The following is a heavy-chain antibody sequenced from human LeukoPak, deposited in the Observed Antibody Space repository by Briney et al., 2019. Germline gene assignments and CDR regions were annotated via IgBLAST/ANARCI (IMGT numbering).Heavy chain of an antibody. D-gene: IGHD2-2*01. J-gene: IGHJ3*02. CDR2: ISSSSRYI. Sequence: PGGSLRLSCAASGFTFSSNSMNWVRQAPGKGLEWVASISSSSRYIYYADSVKGRFTISRDNAKNSVYLQMNSLRAEDLAVYYCAELACFTTTSCYAFDIWGQGTTVTVSS. CDR1: GFTFSSNS. CDR3: AELACFTTTSCYAFDI. V-gene: IGHV3-21*01.